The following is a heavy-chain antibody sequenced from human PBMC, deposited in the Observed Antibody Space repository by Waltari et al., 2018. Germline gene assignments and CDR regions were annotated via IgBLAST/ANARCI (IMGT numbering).Heavy chain of an antibody. CDR3: AKEVYYGLDV. Sequence: QAQLVESGGGVVQPGRSLRLSCAASGFPFSSTGVEWVRQAPGKGLEGVAIISYDGSNKYYADSVKGRFTISRDNSKNTLYLEMNSLRAEDTAVYYCAKEVYYGLDVWGRGTTVTVSS. V-gene: IGHV3-30*18. CDR1: GFPFSSTG. CDR2: ISYDGSNK. J-gene: IGHJ6*02.